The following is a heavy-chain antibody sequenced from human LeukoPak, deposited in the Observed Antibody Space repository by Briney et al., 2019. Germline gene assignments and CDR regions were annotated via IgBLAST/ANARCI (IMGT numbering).Heavy chain of an antibody. CDR3: ARVASYCSGGSCYSYYYYGMDV. V-gene: IGHV3-33*01. J-gene: IGHJ6*02. Sequence: GGSLRLSCAASGFTFSSYGMHWVRQAPGKGLEWVAVIWYDGSNKYYADSVKGRFTISRDNSKNTPYLQMNSLRAEDTAVYYCARVASYCSGGSCYSYYYYGMDVWGQGTTVTVSS. D-gene: IGHD2-15*01. CDR1: GFTFSSYG. CDR2: IWYDGSNK.